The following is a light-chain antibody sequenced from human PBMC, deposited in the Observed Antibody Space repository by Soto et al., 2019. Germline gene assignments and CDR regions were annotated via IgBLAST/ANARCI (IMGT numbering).Light chain of an antibody. V-gene: IGLV2-14*01. Sequence: QSALTQPASVSGSPGQSITISCTGTSSDVGGYNYVSWYQQHPGKAPKLMIYDVSNRPSGVSNRFSGSKSGNTASLTISGLQAEDVADYYCSSYTSSSHVVFGGGTMLTVL. CDR1: SSDVGGYNY. CDR2: DVS. J-gene: IGLJ2*01. CDR3: SSYTSSSHVV.